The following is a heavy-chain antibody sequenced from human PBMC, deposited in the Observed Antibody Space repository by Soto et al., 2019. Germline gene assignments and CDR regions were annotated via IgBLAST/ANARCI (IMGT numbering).Heavy chain of an antibody. CDR3: ARVPHRRKDLDY. V-gene: IGHV3-21*01. J-gene: IGHJ4*02. Sequence: EGQLVESGGGLVKPGGSLRLSCAASGFTFSSYSMNWVRQAPGKGLEWVSSISSSSSYISYADSVKGRFTISRDNAKNTLYMQMNSLRAEDTAVYYCARVPHRRKDLDYWGQGTLVTVSS. CDR1: GFTFSSYS. CDR2: ISSSSSYI.